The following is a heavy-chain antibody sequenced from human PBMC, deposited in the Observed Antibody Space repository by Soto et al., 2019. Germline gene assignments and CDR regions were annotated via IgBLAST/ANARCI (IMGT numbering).Heavy chain of an antibody. D-gene: IGHD3-9*01. CDR1: GFTFSSYA. CDR3: AKDNRKRKVLRYFDWLSTPDY. J-gene: IGHJ4*02. CDR2: ISGSGGST. V-gene: IGHV3-23*01. Sequence: GGSLRLSCAASGFTFSSYAMSWVRQAPGKGLEWVSAISGSGGSTYYADSVKGRFTISRDNSKNTLYLQMNSLRAEDTAVYYCAKDNRKRKVLRYFDWLSTPDYWGQGTLVTVSS.